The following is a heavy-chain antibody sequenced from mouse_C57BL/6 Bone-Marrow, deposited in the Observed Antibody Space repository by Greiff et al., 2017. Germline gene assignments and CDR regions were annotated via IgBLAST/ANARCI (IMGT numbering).Heavy chain of an antibody. CDR1: GYTFTDYY. D-gene: IGHD1-1*01. Sequence: EVQLQQSGPVLVKPGASVKMSCKASGYTFTDYYMNWVKQSHGKSLEWIGVINPYNGGTSYNQKFKGKATLTVDKSSRTAYMERNSLTSEDSAVYYSARSRYYDGSPCFAYWGQGTLVTVSA. CDR3: ARSRYYDGSPCFAY. CDR2: INPYNGGT. V-gene: IGHV1-19*01. J-gene: IGHJ3*01.